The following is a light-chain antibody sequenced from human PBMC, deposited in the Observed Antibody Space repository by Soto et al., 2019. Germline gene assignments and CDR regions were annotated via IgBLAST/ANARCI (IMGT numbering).Light chain of an antibody. V-gene: IGKV3-20*01. J-gene: IGKJ1*01. CDR3: QQYGSSGT. Sequence: MKMTQSPGTLSLSPGEIATLSCRASQSVSNNYLAWYQQKPGQAPRILIYGASNRATGIPDRFSGGGSGTDFTLTISRLEPEYFAVYYCQQYGSSGTLGQGTKVDIK. CDR1: QSVSNNY. CDR2: GAS.